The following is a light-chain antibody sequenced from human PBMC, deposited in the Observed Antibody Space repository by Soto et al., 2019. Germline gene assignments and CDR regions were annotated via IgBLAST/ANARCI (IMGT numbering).Light chain of an antibody. CDR2: DAS. Sequence: EIVLTQSPATLSLSPGERATLSCRASQSVSSYLAWYQQKPGQAPRLLIYDASNRATGIPARFSGSGSGTDFTLTISSLEPEDFAVYYYQQRSXWPKTFGQGTKVAIK. CDR3: QQRSXWPKT. CDR1: QSVSSY. V-gene: IGKV3-11*01. J-gene: IGKJ1*01.